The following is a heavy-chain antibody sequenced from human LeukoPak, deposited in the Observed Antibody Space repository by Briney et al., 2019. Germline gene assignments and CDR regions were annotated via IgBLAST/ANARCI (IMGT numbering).Heavy chain of an antibody. CDR1: GFTFSSYA. Sequence: PGGSLRLSCSASGFTFSSYAMHWVRQAPGKGLEYVSAISSNGGSTYYADSVKGRFTISRDNSKNTLYLQMNSLRAEDTAVYYCAREAKDYYYGMDVWGQGTTVTVSS. V-gene: IGHV3-64*04. CDR2: ISSNGGST. J-gene: IGHJ6*02. CDR3: AREAKDYYYGMDV.